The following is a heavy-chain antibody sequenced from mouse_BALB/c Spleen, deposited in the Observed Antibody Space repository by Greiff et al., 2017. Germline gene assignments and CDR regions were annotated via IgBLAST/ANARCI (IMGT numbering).Heavy chain of an antibody. J-gene: IGHJ4*01. V-gene: IGHV3-6*02. CDR3: ARDQGSTTVAPYAMDY. CDR2: ISYDGSN. Sequence: DVKLQESGPGLVKPSQSLSLTCSVTGYSITSGYYWNWIRQFPGNKLEWMGYISYDGSNNYNPSLKNRISITRDTSKNQFFLKLNSVTTEDTATYYCARDQGSTTVAPYAMDYWGQGTSVTVSS. CDR1: GYSITSGYY. D-gene: IGHD1-1*01.